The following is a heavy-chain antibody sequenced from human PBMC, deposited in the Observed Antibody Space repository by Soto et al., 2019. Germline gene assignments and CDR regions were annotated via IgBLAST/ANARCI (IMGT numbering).Heavy chain of an antibody. Sequence: ASVKVSCKASGYTFTSYYMHWVRQAPGQGLEWMGIINPSGGSTSYAQKFQGRVTMTRDTSTSTVYMELSSLRSEDTAVYYCARSPFFSYYYGSGSPHNWFDPWGQGTLVTVSS. V-gene: IGHV1-46*01. D-gene: IGHD3-10*01. CDR2: INPSGGST. CDR1: GYTFTSYY. J-gene: IGHJ5*02. CDR3: ARSPFFSYYYGSGSPHNWFDP.